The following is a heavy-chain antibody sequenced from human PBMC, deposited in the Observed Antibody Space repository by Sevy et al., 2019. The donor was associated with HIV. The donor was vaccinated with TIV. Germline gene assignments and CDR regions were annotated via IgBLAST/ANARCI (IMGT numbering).Heavy chain of an antibody. CDR1: GFTFGTYG. CDR3: AKSLNYYRNYYYGVDV. D-gene: IGHD3-22*01. J-gene: IGHJ6*02. V-gene: IGHV3-30*18. CDR2: ISYVGSNK. Sequence: GGSLRLSCAASGFTFGTYGMYWVRQAPGKGLEWVAVISYVGSNKYYVDSVKGRFTISRDNSKNTLFLQMSSLRAEDTAVYDCAKSLNYYRNYYYGVDVWGQGTTVTVSS.